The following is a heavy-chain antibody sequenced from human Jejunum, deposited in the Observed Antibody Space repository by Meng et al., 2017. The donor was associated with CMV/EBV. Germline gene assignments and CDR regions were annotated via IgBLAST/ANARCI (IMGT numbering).Heavy chain of an antibody. Sequence: ERQFVESXGGLVHPGXSLRLSCVASGFTFSDLAMTWVLQSPGVGLECVANINQEGSDKYYVDSVKGRFTISRDNAKNSLFLEMNSLRVEDTAVYYCARGGNNFRAWGQGTLVTVSS. CDR3: ARGGNNFRA. CDR2: INQEGSDK. D-gene: IGHD1-1*01. V-gene: IGHV3-7*04. CDR1: GFTFSDLA. J-gene: IGHJ5*02.